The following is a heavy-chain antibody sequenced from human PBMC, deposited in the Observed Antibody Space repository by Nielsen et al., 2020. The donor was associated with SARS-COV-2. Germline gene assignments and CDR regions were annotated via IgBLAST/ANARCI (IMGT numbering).Heavy chain of an antibody. CDR3: AREDRTNWYGVDY. J-gene: IGHJ4*02. CDR2: ISFDGLYK. V-gene: IGHV3-30*04. D-gene: IGHD6-13*01. CDR1: GFNFRSYA. Sequence: GESLKISCAASGFNFRSYAIHWVRQAPGKGLEWVTVISFDGLYKQYTDSVKGRFSISRGNSKNTVSLQMDSLRSEDTAVYYCAREDRTNWYGVDYWGQGTLVTVSS.